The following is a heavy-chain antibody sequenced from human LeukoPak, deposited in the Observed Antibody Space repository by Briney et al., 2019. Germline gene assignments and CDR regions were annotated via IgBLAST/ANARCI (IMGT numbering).Heavy chain of an antibody. CDR2: ISGSGGST. D-gene: IGHD5-18*01. CDR3: ARDPDLLYSYGFGAFDI. Sequence: PGGSLRLSCAAPGFTFSSYGMSWVRQAPGKGLEWVSAISGSGGSTYYADSVKGRFTISRDNTKNSLYLQMNSLRAEDTAVYYCARDPDLLYSYGFGAFDIWGQGTMVTVSS. V-gene: IGHV3-23*01. J-gene: IGHJ3*02. CDR1: GFTFSSYG.